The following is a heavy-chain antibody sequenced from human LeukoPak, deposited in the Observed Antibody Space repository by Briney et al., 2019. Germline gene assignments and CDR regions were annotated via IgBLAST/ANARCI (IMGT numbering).Heavy chain of an antibody. CDR2: IYSGDTT. CDR3: AREAAAAGTPYDAFDI. CDR1: GFSVSSNY. V-gene: IGHV3-53*01. J-gene: IGHJ3*02. Sequence: GGSLRLSCAVSGFSVSSNYMNWVRQAPGKGLEWVSIIYSGDTTYYADSVKGRFTISRDNSKNTLYLQMNSLRAEDTAVYYCAREAAAAGTPYDAFDIWGQGTMVTVSS. D-gene: IGHD6-13*01.